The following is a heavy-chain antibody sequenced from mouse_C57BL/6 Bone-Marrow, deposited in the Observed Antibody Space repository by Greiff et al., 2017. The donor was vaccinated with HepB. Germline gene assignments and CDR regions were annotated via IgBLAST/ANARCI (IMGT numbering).Heavy chain of an antibody. D-gene: IGHD2-1*01. Sequence: QVQLKESGPGLVAPSQSLSITCTVSGFSLTSYGVHWVRQPPGKGLEWLVVIWSDGSTTYNSALKSRRSNSKDNSKSQVFLKMNRLQTDDTALYYCARQTDGNSLYAMDYWGQGTSVTVSS. CDR1: GFSLTSYG. V-gene: IGHV2-6-1*01. CDR3: ARQTDGNSLYAMDY. J-gene: IGHJ4*01. CDR2: IWSDGST.